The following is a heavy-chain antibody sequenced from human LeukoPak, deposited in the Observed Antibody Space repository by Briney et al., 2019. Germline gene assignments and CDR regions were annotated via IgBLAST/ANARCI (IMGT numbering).Heavy chain of an antibody. J-gene: IGHJ4*02. CDR2: IIPIVGIA. D-gene: IGHD5-24*01. CDR1: GGTFSSYA. V-gene: IGHV1-69*04. Sequence: SVKVSCKASGGTFSSYAISWVRQAPGQGLEWMGTIIPIVGIANYAQKFQGRVTITADKFTSTAYMELSSLRSEDTAVYYCAGDGEMATIYFDYWGQGTLVTVSS. CDR3: AGDGEMATIYFDY.